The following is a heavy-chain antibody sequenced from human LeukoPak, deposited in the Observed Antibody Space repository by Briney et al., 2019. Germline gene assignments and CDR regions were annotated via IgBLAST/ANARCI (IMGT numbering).Heavy chain of an antibody. V-gene: IGHV3-23*01. Sequence: PGGSLRLSCAASGFTFSSYAMSWVRQAPGKGLEWVSAISGSGGSTYYADSVKGRFTISRDNSKNTLYLQMNSLRAEDTAVYYCAKVRNVGYCSGGSCGLRHFDYWGQGTLVTVSS. D-gene: IGHD2-15*01. J-gene: IGHJ4*02. CDR1: GFTFSSYA. CDR3: AKVRNVGYCSGGSCGLRHFDY. CDR2: ISGSGGST.